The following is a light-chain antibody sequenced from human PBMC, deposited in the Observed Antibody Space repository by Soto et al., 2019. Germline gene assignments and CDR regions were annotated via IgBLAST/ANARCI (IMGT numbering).Light chain of an antibody. CDR3: MQGSHWPYT. J-gene: IGKJ2*01. CDR1: QSLVYSDGNTY. Sequence: DVVMTQSPLSLPVTLGQPASISCRSSQSLVYSDGNTYLSWFQQRPGQSPRRLIYKISNRDSGVPDRFSGSGSVTDFTLKISRVEAEDVGVYYCMQGSHWPYTFGQGTKLEIK. CDR2: KIS. V-gene: IGKV2-30*01.